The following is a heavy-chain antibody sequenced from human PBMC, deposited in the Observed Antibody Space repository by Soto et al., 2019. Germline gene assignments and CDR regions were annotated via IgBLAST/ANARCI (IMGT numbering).Heavy chain of an antibody. J-gene: IGHJ4*02. D-gene: IGHD1-7*01. Sequence: EVQLVESGGGLVQPGGSLRLSCAASGFTFSSYWMSWVRQAPGKGLEWVANIKQDGSEKYYVDSVKGRFTISRDNAKNSLYLQMNSLRAEDTAVYYCAREDGITGTWRLNYFDYWGQGTLVTVSS. CDR1: GFTFSSYW. CDR3: AREDGITGTWRLNYFDY. CDR2: IKQDGSEK. V-gene: IGHV3-7*01.